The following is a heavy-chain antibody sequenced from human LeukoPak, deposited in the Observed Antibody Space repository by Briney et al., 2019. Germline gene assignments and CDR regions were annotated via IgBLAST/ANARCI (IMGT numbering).Heavy chain of an antibody. J-gene: IGHJ2*01. D-gene: IGHD6-19*01. Sequence: PGGSLRLSCAASGFTFDDYGMSWVRQAPGKGLEWVSGINWNGGSTGYADSVKGRFTISRDNAKNSLYLQMNSLRAEDTALYYCARDRLIAVAGTVGYFDLWGRGNLVTVSS. CDR1: GFTFDDYG. CDR3: ARDRLIAVAGTVGYFDL. CDR2: INWNGGST. V-gene: IGHV3-20*04.